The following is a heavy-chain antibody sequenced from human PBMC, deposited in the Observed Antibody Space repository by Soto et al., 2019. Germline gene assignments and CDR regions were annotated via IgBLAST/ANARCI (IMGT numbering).Heavy chain of an antibody. Sequence: GASVKVSCKASGYTFTSYGISWVRQAPGQGLEWMGWISAYSGITNYAQKLQGRVTMTTDTSTSTAYMELRSLRSDDTAVYYCARHSVSVGANTHWGQGTLVTVSS. V-gene: IGHV1-18*01. CDR3: ARHSVSVGANTH. D-gene: IGHD1-26*01. J-gene: IGHJ4*02. CDR1: GYTFTSYG. CDR2: ISAYSGIT.